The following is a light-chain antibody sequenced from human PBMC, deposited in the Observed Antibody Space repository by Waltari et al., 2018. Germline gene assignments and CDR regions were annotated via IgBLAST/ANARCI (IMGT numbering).Light chain of an antibody. V-gene: IGKV3-20*01. CDR2: GAS. CDR3: QHYVRLPVT. CDR1: QSVGRS. J-gene: IGKJ4*02. Sequence: EIVLTQSPGTLSLSPGEGATLSCRASQSVGRSLAWYQQKPGQAPRLLISGASSRATGIPDRFSGSGSGTDFSLTISRLEPEDFAVYYCQHYVRLPVTFGRGTKVEIK.